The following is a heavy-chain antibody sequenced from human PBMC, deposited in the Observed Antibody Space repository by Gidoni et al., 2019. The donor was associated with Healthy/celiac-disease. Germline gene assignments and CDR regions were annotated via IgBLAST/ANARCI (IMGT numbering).Heavy chain of an antibody. D-gene: IGHD1-26*01. CDR3: AKDISLGNYYYYGMDV. J-gene: IGHJ6*02. CDR2: ISWDGGST. V-gene: IGHV3-43*01. Sequence: EVQLVESGGVVVQPGGSLRLSCAASVFTFDDYTMHWVRQAPGKGLEWVSLISWDGGSTYYADSVKGRFTISRDNSKNSLYLQMNSLRTEDTALYYCAKDISLGNYYYYGMDVWGQGTTVTVSS. CDR1: VFTFDDYT.